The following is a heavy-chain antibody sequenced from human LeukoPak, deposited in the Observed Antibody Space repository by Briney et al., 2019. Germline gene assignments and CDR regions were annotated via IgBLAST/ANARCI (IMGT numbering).Heavy chain of an antibody. CDR3: ARQLLYGSGSYGDY. CDR1: GTGFPSSW. Sequence: GESLKSSVKGPGTGFPSSWFGGGRKMPGKGRGGVGIIYPGDSDTRYSPPFQGQVTISADKSISTAYLQWSSLKASDTAMYYCARQLLYGSGSYGDYWGQGTLVTVSS. CDR2: IYPGDSDT. V-gene: IGHV5-51*01. J-gene: IGHJ4*02. D-gene: IGHD3-10*01.